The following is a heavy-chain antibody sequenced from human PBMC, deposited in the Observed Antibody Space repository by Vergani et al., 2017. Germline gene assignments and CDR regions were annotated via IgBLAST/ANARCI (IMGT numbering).Heavy chain of an antibody. D-gene: IGHD2-2*01. CDR1: GYTFTDYF. J-gene: IGHJ4*02. CDR2: INPNSGGK. V-gene: IGHV1-2*02. Sequence: QVQLVQSGAEVKKPGASVKVSCKASGYTFTDYFMHLVRQAPGQGLEWMGGINPNSGGKNYAQKFQGRVTMTRDTSISTAYMELSNLRSDDTAVYYCARVGTSSNRDYFDYWGQGTLVTVSS. CDR3: ARVGTSSNRDYFDY.